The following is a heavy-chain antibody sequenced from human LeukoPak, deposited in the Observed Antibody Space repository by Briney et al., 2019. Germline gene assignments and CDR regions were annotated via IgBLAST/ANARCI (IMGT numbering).Heavy chain of an antibody. V-gene: IGHV3-53*01. CDR2: IYSGGST. D-gene: IGHD6-13*01. J-gene: IGHJ3*02. Sequence: GGSLRLSCAASGFTVSSNYMSWVRLAPGKGLEWVSVIYSGGSTYYADSVKGRFTISRDNSKNTLYLQMNSLRVEDTAVYYCARTTPGYSSSWYGPDAFDIWGQGTMVTVSS. CDR1: GFTVSSNY. CDR3: ARTTPGYSSSWYGPDAFDI.